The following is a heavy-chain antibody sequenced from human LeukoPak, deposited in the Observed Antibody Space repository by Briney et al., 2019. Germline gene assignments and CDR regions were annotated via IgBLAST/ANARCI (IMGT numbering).Heavy chain of an antibody. J-gene: IGHJ4*02. D-gene: IGHD1-26*01. CDR3: ARGFVGAPPIDY. V-gene: IGHV3-30*04. Sequence: PGGSLRLSCAASGFTFSSYAMHWVRQAPGKGLEWVAVISYDGNNKYYADSVKGRFTISRDNSKNTLYLQMNSLRAEDTAVYYCARGFVGAPPIDYWGQGTLVTVSS. CDR2: ISYDGNNK. CDR1: GFTFSSYA.